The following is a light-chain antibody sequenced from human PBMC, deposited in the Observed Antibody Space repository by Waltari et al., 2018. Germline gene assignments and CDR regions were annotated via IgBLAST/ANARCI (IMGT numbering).Light chain of an antibody. Sequence: EIVMMQHPAALPAFSGERVTLSCRASQSVSSNLAWYQQKPGQAPRVLIYAASTRATGIPARFSGSGSGTEFTLTISSLQSEDFAVYYCQQYNNWPPMYTFGQGTKLEIK. J-gene: IGKJ2*01. CDR1: QSVSSN. CDR3: QQYNNWPPMYT. CDR2: AAS. V-gene: IGKV3-15*01.